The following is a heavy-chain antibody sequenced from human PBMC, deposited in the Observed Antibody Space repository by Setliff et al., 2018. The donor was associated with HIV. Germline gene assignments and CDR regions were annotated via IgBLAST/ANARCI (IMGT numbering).Heavy chain of an antibody. CDR1: GITFSSYA. Sequence: PGGSLRLSCAANGITFSSYAMTWVRQAPGKGLEWVSAISSGGEIMFYADSVKGRFTISRGNSKNTLYLQMISLRADDTAVYYCAKSLLVAGNDYWGQGTLVTVSS. D-gene: IGHD2-8*02. CDR2: ISSGGEIM. V-gene: IGHV3-23*01. CDR3: AKSLLVAGNDY. J-gene: IGHJ4*02.